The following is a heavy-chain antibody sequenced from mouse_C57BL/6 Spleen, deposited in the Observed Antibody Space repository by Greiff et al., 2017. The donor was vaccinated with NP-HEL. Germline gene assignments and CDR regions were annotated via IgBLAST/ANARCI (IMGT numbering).Heavy chain of an antibody. J-gene: IGHJ4*01. CDR1: GFTFSSYA. V-gene: IGHV5-9-1*02. CDR3: TRAFGYYNAMDY. Sequence: EVKLMESGEGLVKPGGSLKLSCAASGFTFSSYAMSWVRQTPEKRLEWVAYISSGGDYIYYADTVKGRFTISRDNARNTLYLQMSSLKSEDTAMYYCTRAFGYYNAMDYWGQGTSVTVSS. CDR2: ISSGGDYI. D-gene: IGHD2-12*01.